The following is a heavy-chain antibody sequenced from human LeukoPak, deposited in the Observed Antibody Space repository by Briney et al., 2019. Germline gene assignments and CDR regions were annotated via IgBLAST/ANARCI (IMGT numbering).Heavy chain of an antibody. CDR3: ARDRNHALDF. CDR1: GYSFTIYG. V-gene: IGHV1-18*01. Sequence: ASVKVSCKASGYSFTIYGISWVQQAPGQGLEWMGWISAYSGNTNYAEKVQGRVTMTTDTSTSTAYMALRSVRSDDTGVYYCARDRNHALDFWGQGTMVTVSS. J-gene: IGHJ3*01. CDR2: ISAYSGNT.